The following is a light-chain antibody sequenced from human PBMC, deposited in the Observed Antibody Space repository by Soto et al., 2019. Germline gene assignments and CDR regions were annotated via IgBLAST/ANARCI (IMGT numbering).Light chain of an antibody. Sequence: DIQMTQSPSSLSAFVGDSVTITCHASQRISTFLNWYHQKPGKAPKLLIYSASYLQSGVPSNFSGSGSGTDFPRSIVTLQPEDFGTYFCQQSYRLPLTFGGGNKVEI. CDR2: SAS. CDR1: QRISTF. V-gene: IGKV1-39*01. J-gene: IGKJ4*01. CDR3: QQSYRLPLT.